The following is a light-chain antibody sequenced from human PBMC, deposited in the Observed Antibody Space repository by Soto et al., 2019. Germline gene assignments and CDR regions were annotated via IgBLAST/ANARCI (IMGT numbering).Light chain of an antibody. CDR3: QQYVSSSRT. CDR1: QSVSSY. J-gene: IGKJ1*01. Sequence: EIVLTQSPGTLSLSPGERATLSCRASQSVSSYLAWYQQKPGQAPRLLIYGASSMATGIPDRFSGSGSGTDFTLTISRLEPEDFAVYYCQQYVSSSRTFGQGTKVEIK. CDR2: GAS. V-gene: IGKV3-20*01.